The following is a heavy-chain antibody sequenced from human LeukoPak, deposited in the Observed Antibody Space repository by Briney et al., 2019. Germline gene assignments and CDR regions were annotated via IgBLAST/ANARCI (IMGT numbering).Heavy chain of an antibody. Sequence: PSETLSLTCTVSGYSISSGYYWGWIRQPPGKGLEWIGSIYHSGSTYYNPSLKSRVTISVDTSKNQFSLKLSSVTAADTAVYYCVREAGYQLLLGGFYYMDVWGRGTTVTVSS. J-gene: IGHJ6*03. V-gene: IGHV4-38-2*02. D-gene: IGHD2-2*01. CDR3: VREAGYQLLLGGFYYMDV. CDR1: GYSISSGYY. CDR2: IYHSGST.